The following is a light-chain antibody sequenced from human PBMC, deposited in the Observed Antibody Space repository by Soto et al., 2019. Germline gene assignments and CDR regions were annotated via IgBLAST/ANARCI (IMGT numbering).Light chain of an antibody. CDR2: YAS. CDR1: QSVRTN. CDR3: QQYAYWPET. V-gene: IGKV3D-15*01. J-gene: IGKJ1*01. Sequence: EVMMTQFPDTVSVTAGETVTLSCGASQSVRTNLAWYQQRPGQAPRLLIHYASTRASDIPARLSGSGSGTNLTIAISSLQSEDCEVYYGQQYAYWPETFGQGTKVDIK.